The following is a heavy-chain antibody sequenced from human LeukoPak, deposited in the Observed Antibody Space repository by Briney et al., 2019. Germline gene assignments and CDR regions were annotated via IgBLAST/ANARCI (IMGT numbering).Heavy chain of an antibody. CDR1: AGTFSSYA. Sequence: SVQVSCKASAGTFSSYAISWVRQDPGQGLEWMGGIIPIVVTANYAQKFQGRVTITTDDSTSTAYMELSSLRSEDTAVYYCASYYAGYGDYRGTPNAFDIWGQGTMVTVSS. V-gene: IGHV1-69*05. CDR2: IIPIVVTA. J-gene: IGHJ3*02. D-gene: IGHD4-17*01. CDR3: ASYYAGYGDYRGTPNAFDI.